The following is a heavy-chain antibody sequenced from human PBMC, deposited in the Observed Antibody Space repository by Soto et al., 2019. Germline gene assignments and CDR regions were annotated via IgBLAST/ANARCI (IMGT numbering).Heavy chain of an antibody. J-gene: IGHJ6*03. V-gene: IGHV3-23*01. D-gene: IGHD2-15*01. CDR3: AKIPRRVVVAAGARWGGYYYMDV. Sequence: EVQLLESGGGLVQPGGSLRLSCAASGFTFSSYAMSWVRQAPGKGLEWVSAISGSGGSTYYADSVKGRFTISRDNSKNTLYLQMNSLRAEDTAVYYFAKIPRRVVVAAGARWGGYYYMDVWGKGTTVTVSS. CDR2: ISGSGGST. CDR1: GFTFSSYA.